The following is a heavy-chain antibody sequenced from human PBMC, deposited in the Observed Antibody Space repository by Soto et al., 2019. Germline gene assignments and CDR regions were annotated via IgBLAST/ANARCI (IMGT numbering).Heavy chain of an antibody. J-gene: IGHJ6*03. CDR1: GFTFSSYW. CDR2: IKQDGSEK. D-gene: IGHD2-2*01. V-gene: IGHV3-7*01. CDR3: ARDDCSSTSCDPSYYYYYMDV. Sequence: GGSLRLSCAASGFTFSSYWVSWVRQAPGKGLEWVANIKQDGSEKYYVDSVKGRFTISRDNAKNSLYLQMNSLRAEDTAVYYCARDDCSSTSCDPSYYYYYMDVWGKGTTVTVSS.